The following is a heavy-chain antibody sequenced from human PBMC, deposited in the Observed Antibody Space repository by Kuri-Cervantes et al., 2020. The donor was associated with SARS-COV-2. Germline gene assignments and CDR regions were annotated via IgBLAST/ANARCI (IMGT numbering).Heavy chain of an antibody. V-gene: IGHV3-30*04. J-gene: IGHJ6*02. CDR3: ARDPAPQQAYYYGMDA. CDR1: GFTFSSYA. CDR2: ISYDGTID. Sequence: GESLKISCAAPGFTFSSYAMHWVRQAPGKGLEWVALISYDGTIDYYADSVRGRFTISRDSSKKTVFLQMNSLTVEDTAVYFCARDPAPQQAYYYGMDAWGHGTRVTVSS.